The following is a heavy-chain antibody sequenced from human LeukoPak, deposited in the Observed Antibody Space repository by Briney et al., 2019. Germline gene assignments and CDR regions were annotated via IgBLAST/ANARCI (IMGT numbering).Heavy chain of an antibody. CDR2: ISSSSSYI. Sequence: GGSLRLSCAASGFTFSSYSMNWVRQAPEKGLEWVSSISSSSSYIYYADSVKGRFTISRDNAKNSLYLQMNSLRAEDTAVYYCARGFNYYDSSGYFYWGQGTLVTVSS. J-gene: IGHJ4*02. CDR1: GFTFSSYS. D-gene: IGHD3-22*01. CDR3: ARGFNYYDSSGYFY. V-gene: IGHV3-21*01.